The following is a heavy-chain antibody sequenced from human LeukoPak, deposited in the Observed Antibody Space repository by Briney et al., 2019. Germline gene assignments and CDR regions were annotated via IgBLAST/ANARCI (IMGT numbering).Heavy chain of an antibody. CDR3: ATDPTVVNQDY. CDR2: INPNSGGT. J-gene: IGHJ4*02. Sequence: ASVKVSCKASGYTFTGYYMHWVRQAPGQGLEWMGWINPNSGGTNYAQKFQGRVTMTEDTSTDTAYMELSSLRSEDTAVYYCATDPTVVNQDYWGQGTLVTVSS. D-gene: IGHD4-23*01. CDR1: GYTFTGYY. V-gene: IGHV1-2*02.